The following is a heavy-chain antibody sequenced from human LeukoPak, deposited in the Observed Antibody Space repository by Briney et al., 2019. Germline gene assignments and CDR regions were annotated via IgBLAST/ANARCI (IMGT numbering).Heavy chain of an antibody. V-gene: IGHV3-21*01. Sequence: AASGFTVSXXXXXWVRXAPGXXXXXXXXXXSSSSYIYYADSVKGRFTVSRDDAKNSLFLQMNSLRAEDTAVYYCASWAGNTQSDSWSGPFDYWGQGSLVTVSS. CDR2: XXSSSSYI. D-gene: IGHD3-3*01. CDR1: GFTVSXXX. J-gene: IGHJ4*02. CDR3: ASWAGNTQSDSWSGPFDY.